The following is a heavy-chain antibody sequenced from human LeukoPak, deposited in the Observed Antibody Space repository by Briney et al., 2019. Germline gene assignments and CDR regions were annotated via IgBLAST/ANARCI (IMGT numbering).Heavy chain of an antibody. Sequence: GGSLRLSCAASGFTFSSYAMTWVRQAPGKGLEWVSSISSGGGTTYYADSVKGRFTISRDNSKNTLYLQMNSLRAEDTAVYYCAIDPGGSWDYWGQGALVTVSS. CDR1: GFTFSSYA. V-gene: IGHV3-23*01. D-gene: IGHD2-8*02. J-gene: IGHJ4*02. CDR3: AIDPGGSWDY. CDR2: ISSGGGTT.